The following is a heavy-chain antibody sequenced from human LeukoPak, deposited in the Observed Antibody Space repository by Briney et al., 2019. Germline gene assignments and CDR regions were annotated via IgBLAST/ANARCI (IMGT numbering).Heavy chain of an antibody. J-gene: IGHJ4*02. CDR1: GGSISSGSYY. D-gene: IGHD2-2*01. V-gene: IGHV4-61*02. CDR2: IYTSGST. Sequence: SETLSLTCTVSGGSISSGSYYWSWIRQPAGKGLEWIGRIYTSGSTNYNPSLKSRVTISVDTSKNQFSLKLSSVTAADTAVYYRARHRVAPGHGVDYWGQGTLVTVSS. CDR3: ARHRVAPGHGVDY.